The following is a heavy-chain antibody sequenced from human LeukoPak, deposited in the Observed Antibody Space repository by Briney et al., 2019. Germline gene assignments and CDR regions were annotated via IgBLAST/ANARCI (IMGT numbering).Heavy chain of an antibody. Sequence: SETLSLTCTVSGGSISSYYWSWIRQPPGKGLEWIGYIYYSGSTNYNPSLKSRVTISVDTSKNQFSLKLSSVTAADTAVYYCARFYDRRDRYYFDCWGQGTLVTVSS. D-gene: IGHD5-24*01. V-gene: IGHV4-59*01. CDR3: ARFYDRRDRYYFDC. CDR1: GGSISSYY. J-gene: IGHJ4*02. CDR2: IYYSGST.